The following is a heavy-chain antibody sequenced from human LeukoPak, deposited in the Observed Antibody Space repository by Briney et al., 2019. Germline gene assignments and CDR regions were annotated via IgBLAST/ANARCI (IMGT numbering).Heavy chain of an antibody. D-gene: IGHD3-10*01. CDR3: ARGPGIMFRGVSFAKRIYYDYCMDV. Sequence: PSETLSLTCAVYGGSFTGYYWSWIRQPPGKGLEWIGEINHSGSTNYNPSLKSRVTISVDTSKNQFSLKLSSVTGADTAVYYCARGPGIMFRGVSFAKRIYYDYCMDVWGKGTTVTVSS. CDR1: GGSFTGYY. J-gene: IGHJ6*03. V-gene: IGHV4-34*01. CDR2: INHSGST.